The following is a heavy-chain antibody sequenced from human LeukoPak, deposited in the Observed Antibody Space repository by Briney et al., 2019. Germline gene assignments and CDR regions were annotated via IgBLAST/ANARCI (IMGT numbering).Heavy chain of an antibody. CDR3: ASGGPPYSNYVYYYYGMDV. D-gene: IGHD4-11*01. CDR2: ISSSSSYI. Sequence: GGSLRLSCAASGFTFSSYSMNWVRQAPGKGLEWVSSISSSSSYIYYADSVKGRFTISRVNAKNSLYLQMNSLRAEDTAVYYCASGGPPYSNYVYYYYGMDVWGQGTTVTVSS. J-gene: IGHJ6*02. V-gene: IGHV3-21*01. CDR1: GFTFSSYS.